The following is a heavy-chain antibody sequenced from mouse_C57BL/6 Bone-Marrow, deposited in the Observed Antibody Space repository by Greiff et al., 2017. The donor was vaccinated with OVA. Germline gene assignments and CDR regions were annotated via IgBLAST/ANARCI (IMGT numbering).Heavy chain of an antibody. CDR1: GFTFSSYT. CDR3: ARPFFYYYAMDY. Sequence: DVKLVESGGGLVKPGGSLKLSCAASGFTFSSYTMSWVRQTPEKRLEWVATISGGGGNTYYPDSVKGRFTISRDNAKNTLYLQMSSLRSEDTAMYYCARPFFYYYAMDYWGQGTSVTVSS. CDR2: ISGGGGNT. J-gene: IGHJ4*01. V-gene: IGHV5-9*04.